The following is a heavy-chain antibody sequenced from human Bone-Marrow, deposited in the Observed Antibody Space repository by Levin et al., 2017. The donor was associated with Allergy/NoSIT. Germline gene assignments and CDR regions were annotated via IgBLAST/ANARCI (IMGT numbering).Heavy chain of an antibody. CDR2: ISSSSSYI. CDR1: GFTFSSYS. J-gene: IGHJ4*02. V-gene: IGHV3-21*01. D-gene: IGHD2/OR15-2a*01. Sequence: SGGSLRLSCAASGFTFSSYSMNWVRQAPGKGLEWVSSISSSSSYIYYADSVKGRFTISRDNAKNSLYLQMNSLRAEDTAVYYCARDFLPILVGYYFDYWGQGTLVTVSS. CDR3: ARDFLPILVGYYFDY.